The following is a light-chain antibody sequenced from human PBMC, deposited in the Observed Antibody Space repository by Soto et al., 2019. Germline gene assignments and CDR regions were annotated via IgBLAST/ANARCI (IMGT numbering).Light chain of an antibody. J-gene: IGLJ1*01. CDR1: SSNIGPNT. V-gene: IGLV1-44*01. CDR3: AAWDDSLNGYV. CDR2: SSN. Sequence: QSVLTQPPSASGTPGQRVTISCSGSSSNIGPNTVNWFQQFPRTAPKLLIYSSNRRPSGVPDRFSASKSGTSASLAISGLQSEGEADYYCAAWDDSLNGYVFGTGTKVTVL.